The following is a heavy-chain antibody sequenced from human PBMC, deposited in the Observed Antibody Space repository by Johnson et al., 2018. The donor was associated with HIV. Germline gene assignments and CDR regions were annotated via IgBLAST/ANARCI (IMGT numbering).Heavy chain of an antibody. CDR3: TTDRHYYYDSSGYLEGAFDI. CDR2: ISSSGSTI. CDR1: GFTFSDYY. V-gene: IGHV3-11*01. J-gene: IGHJ3*02. Sequence: QVQLVESGGGLVKPGGSLRLSCAASGFTFSDYYMSWIRQAPGKGLEWVSYISSSGSTIYYAAPVKGRFTIARDDSKNTLYLQMNSLKTEDTAVYYCTTDRHYYYDSSGYLEGAFDIWGQGTMVTVSS. D-gene: IGHD3-22*01.